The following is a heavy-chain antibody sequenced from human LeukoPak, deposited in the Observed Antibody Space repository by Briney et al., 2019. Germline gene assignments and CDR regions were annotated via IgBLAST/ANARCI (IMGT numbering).Heavy chain of an antibody. V-gene: IGHV3-66*04. J-gene: IGHJ3*02. CDR1: GFTVSSNY. Sequence: PGGSLRLSCAASGFTVSSNYISWVRQAPGKGLEWVSDIYSAGTTYYADSVKGRFTISRDNSKNILYLQMNSLRVEDTSVYYCASQSTPVLPFDIWGQGTMVTVSS. CDR3: ASQSTPVLPFDI. CDR2: IYSAGTT.